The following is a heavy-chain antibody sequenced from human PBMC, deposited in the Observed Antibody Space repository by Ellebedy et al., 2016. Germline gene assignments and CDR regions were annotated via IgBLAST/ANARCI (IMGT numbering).Heavy chain of an antibody. CDR2: ITSDGSKT. J-gene: IGHJ3*01. V-gene: IGHV3-74*01. CDR1: GYSFGRYW. CDR3: VRDRGEPDAFGF. Sequence: HTGGSLRLSCVGSGYSFGRYWMHWVRQVPGKALEWVAHITSDGSKTAYADSVKGRFTISRDNAKNTLYLQMNSLRVEDMALYYCVRDRGEPDAFGFWGQGTMVTVAA.